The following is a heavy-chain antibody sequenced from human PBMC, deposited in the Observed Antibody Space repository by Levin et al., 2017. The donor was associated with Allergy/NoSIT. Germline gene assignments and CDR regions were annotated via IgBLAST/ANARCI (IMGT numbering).Heavy chain of an antibody. J-gene: IGHJ4*02. V-gene: IGHV4-39*01. CDR2: FYYSVST. CDR1: GDSFTSTYY. Sequence: SETLSLTCTVSGDSFTSTYYWGWIRQPPGKGLEWLGSFYYSVSTYYNPSLKSRVTISVDASKNQFSPKLSSLTAADTAVYYCARHRGAVGALDYWGQGTLVTVSS. D-gene: IGHD3-10*01. CDR3: ARHRGAVGALDY.